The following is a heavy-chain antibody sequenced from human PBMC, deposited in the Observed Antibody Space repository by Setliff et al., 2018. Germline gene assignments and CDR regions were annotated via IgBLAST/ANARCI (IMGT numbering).Heavy chain of an antibody. V-gene: IGHV4-38-2*01. J-gene: IGHJ3*02. CDR1: GFTFRSYA. CDR2: LYHSGTT. CDR3: ARGGMTNYYDSSGIPDAFDI. D-gene: IGHD3-22*01. Sequence: GSLSLSCAASGFTFRSYAMSWVRQAPGKGLEWIGSLYHSGTTYYNPSLKRRVTKSVDTSKNQFSLKLSSVTAADTAVYYCARGGMTNYYDSSGIPDAFDIWGQGTMVTVSS.